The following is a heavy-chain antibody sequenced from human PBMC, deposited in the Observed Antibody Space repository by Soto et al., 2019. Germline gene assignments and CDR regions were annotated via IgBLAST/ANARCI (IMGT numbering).Heavy chain of an antibody. D-gene: IGHD3-9*01. CDR2: IFSDNER. J-gene: IGHJ6*02. CDR1: GFSLTTGKMG. V-gene: IGHV2-26*01. Sequence: GPTLVNPTETLTLTCTVSGFSLTTGKMGVSWIRQPPGKALEWLAHIFSDNERSYSTSLQGRLTISEDTSGSQVVLSMTNVDPVDTATYYCARMKVDSYQFYYAMDVWGQGTTVTVSS. CDR3: ARMKVDSYQFYYAMDV.